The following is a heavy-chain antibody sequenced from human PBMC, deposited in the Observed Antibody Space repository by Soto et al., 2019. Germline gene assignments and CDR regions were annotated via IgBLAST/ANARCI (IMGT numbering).Heavy chain of an antibody. CDR2: IYYSGST. V-gene: IGHV4-30-4*01. D-gene: IGHD3-16*01. J-gene: IGHJ5*02. Sequence: PPETLSLTCTVSGGSISSGDYYWSWIRQPPGKGLEWIGYIYYSGSTYYNPSLKSRVTISVDTSKNQFSLKLSSVTAADTAVYYCARGRGGANWFDPWGQGTLVTVSS. CDR1: GGSISSGDYY. CDR3: ARGRGGANWFDP.